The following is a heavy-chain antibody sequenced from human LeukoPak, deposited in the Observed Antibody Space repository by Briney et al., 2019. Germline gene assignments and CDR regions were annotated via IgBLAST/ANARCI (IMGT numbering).Heavy chain of an antibody. Sequence: SETLPLTCTVSGGSISSSSYYWGWIRQPPGKGLEWIGSIYYSGSTYYNPSLKSRVTISVDTSKNQFSLKLTSVTAADTAVYYCAREQWLVPHYFDYWGQGTLVTVSS. CDR2: IYYSGST. CDR1: GGSISSSSYY. V-gene: IGHV4-39*07. J-gene: IGHJ4*02. D-gene: IGHD6-19*01. CDR3: AREQWLVPHYFDY.